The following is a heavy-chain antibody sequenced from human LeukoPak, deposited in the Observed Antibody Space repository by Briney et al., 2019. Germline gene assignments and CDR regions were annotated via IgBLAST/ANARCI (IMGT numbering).Heavy chain of an antibody. Sequence: PGGSLRLSCAASGFTFSSYSISWVRQAPGKGLEWVANIKQDGSEKYYVDSVKGRFTISRDNAKNSLYLQMNSLRAEDTAVYYCARGGPFFPPAGVVIRGGPFDYWGQGTLVTVSS. J-gene: IGHJ4*02. CDR1: GFTFSSYS. CDR3: ARGGPFFPPAGVVIRGGPFDY. V-gene: IGHV3-7*01. D-gene: IGHD3-3*01. CDR2: IKQDGSEK.